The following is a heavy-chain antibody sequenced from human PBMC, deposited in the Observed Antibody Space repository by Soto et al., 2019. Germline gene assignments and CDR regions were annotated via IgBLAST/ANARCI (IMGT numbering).Heavy chain of an antibody. J-gene: IGHJ4*02. Sequence: SETLSLTCAVSGGSINSRYWWSWVRQSPGKGLEWIGEIYHSGSTNYNPSLKSRISISIDAAQNQVSLNLSSVTAADTALYYCVRRLDDYYFDYWGQGTLVTVSS. CDR2: IYHSGST. CDR1: GGSINSRYW. CDR3: VRRLDDYYFDY. V-gene: IGHV4-4*02. D-gene: IGHD1-1*01.